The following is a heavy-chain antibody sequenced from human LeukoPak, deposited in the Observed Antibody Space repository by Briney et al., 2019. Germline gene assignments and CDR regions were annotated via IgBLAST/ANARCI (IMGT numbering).Heavy chain of an antibody. Sequence: SETLSLTCTVSGGSINSSSYYWGWIRQPPGKGLEWIGSIYYSGSTYYNPSLKSRVTISVDTSKNQFSLKLSSVTAADTAVYYCARAGGTNIVVVPANNWFDPWGQATLVTVSS. CDR1: GGSINSSSYY. J-gene: IGHJ5*02. CDR3: ARAGGTNIVVVPANNWFDP. CDR2: IYYSGST. V-gene: IGHV4-39*01. D-gene: IGHD2-2*01.